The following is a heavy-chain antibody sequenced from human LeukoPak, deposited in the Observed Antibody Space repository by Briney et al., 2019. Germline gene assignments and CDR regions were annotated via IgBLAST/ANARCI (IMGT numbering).Heavy chain of an antibody. J-gene: IGHJ3*02. CDR2: ISGSGGST. Sequence: GGSLRLSCAASGFTFSSYAMSWVRQAPGKGLEWVSAISGSGGSTYYVDSVKGRFTISRDNSKNTLYLQMNSLRAEDTAVYYCAKDRAVVAATSNAFDIWGQGTMVTVST. CDR1: GFTFSSYA. CDR3: AKDRAVVAATSNAFDI. D-gene: IGHD2-15*01. V-gene: IGHV3-23*01.